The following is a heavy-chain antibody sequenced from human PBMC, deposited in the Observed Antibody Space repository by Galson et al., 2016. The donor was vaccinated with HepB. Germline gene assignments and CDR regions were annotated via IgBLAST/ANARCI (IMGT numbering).Heavy chain of an antibody. V-gene: IGHV5-51*01. CDR3: ARLPDCSTTNCFGDPDDYFDY. CDR2: FYPGDSDS. Sequence: QSGAEVKKPGESLKISCKGSGYSFTNYWIGWVRQMPGKGLEWMGIFYPGDSDSRYSPSFQGQVTIPADKSISTAYLQWNSLRASDTAIYYCARLPDCSTTNCFGDPDDYFDYLGQGTLVSVSS. J-gene: IGHJ4*02. CDR1: GYSFTNYW. D-gene: IGHD2-2*01.